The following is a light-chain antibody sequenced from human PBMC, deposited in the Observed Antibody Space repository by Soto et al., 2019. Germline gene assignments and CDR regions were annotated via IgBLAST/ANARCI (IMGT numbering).Light chain of an antibody. J-gene: IGKJ1*01. V-gene: IGKV3-15*01. CDR2: GAS. CDR1: QDISTN. CDR3: QQYDNWLRT. Sequence: EIVMTQSPATLSVSPGERATLSCRASQDISTNLAWYQQKPGQAPRLLIYGASTRATGIPARFSGSVSGTEFTLTISSLPSEDFAVYYCQQYDNWLRTFGQGTKVEIK.